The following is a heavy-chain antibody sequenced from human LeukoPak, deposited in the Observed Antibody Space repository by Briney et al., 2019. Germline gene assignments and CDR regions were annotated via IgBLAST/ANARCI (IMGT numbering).Heavy chain of an antibody. Sequence: PSETLSLTCAVYGGSFSGYYWSWIRQPPGKGLEWIGEINHSGSTNYNPSLKSRVTISVDTSKNQFSLKLSSVTAADTAVYYCARRRSGVPAASARYWYFDLWGRGTLVTVSS. J-gene: IGHJ2*01. CDR2: INHSGST. CDR1: GGSFSGYY. CDR3: ARRRSGVPAASARYWYFDL. V-gene: IGHV4-34*01. D-gene: IGHD2-2*01.